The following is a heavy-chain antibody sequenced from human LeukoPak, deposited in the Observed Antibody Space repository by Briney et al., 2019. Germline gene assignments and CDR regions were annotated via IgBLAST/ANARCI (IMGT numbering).Heavy chain of an antibody. D-gene: IGHD6-13*01. Sequence: PSETLSLTCSVSGGSISSGGYYWSWIRQHPGKGLEWIGYIYYSGSTYYNPSLKSRATISVDRSKNQFSLKLSSVTAADTAVYYCARGFEGIAAAGKPQDAFGIWGQRTMVTVSS. CDR2: IYYSGST. CDR3: ARGFEGIAAAGKPQDAFGI. V-gene: IGHV4-31*03. J-gene: IGHJ3*02. CDR1: GGSISSGGYY.